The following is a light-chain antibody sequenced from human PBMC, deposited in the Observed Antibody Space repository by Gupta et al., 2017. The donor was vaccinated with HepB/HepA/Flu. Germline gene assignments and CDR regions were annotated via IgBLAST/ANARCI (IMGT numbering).Light chain of an antibody. J-gene: IGLJ2*01. CDR1: SSDVGSYDL. V-gene: IGLV2-23*02. CDR3: CSYEGSNNPL. Sequence: QSALTQPASVSGSPGQSITISCTGTSSDVGSYDLVSCHQQPPGKAPKLMIFDVTKRPSGVSNRFSGSKSGNTASLTISGRQAEDEADYYCCSYEGSNNPLFGGGTKLTVL. CDR2: DVT.